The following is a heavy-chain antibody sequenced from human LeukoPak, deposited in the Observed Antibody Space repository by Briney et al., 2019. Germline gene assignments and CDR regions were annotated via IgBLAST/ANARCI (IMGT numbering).Heavy chain of an antibody. CDR3: ARESRTTVTISRFDY. D-gene: IGHD4-17*01. CDR2: INHSGST. V-gene: IGHV4-34*01. Sequence: ETVSLTCAVYGGSFSGYYWSWIRQPPGKGLEWIGEINHSGSTNYDSSLKSRVTISVDTSKNQFSLKLSSVTAADTAVYYCARESRTTVTISRFDYWGHLTIVTVSS. J-gene: IGHJ4*03. CDR1: GGSFSGYY.